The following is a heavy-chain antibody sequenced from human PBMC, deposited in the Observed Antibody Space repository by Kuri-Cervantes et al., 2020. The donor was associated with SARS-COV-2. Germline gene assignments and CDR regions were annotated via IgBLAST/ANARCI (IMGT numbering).Heavy chain of an antibody. V-gene: IGHV3-66*01. J-gene: IGHJ5*02. Sequence: GGSLRLSCAASGFTFSSYAMSWVRQAPGKGLEWVSVIYSGGSTYYADSVKGRFTISRDNSKNTLYLQMNSLRAEDTAVYYCAIIAAAWRWFDPWGQGTLVTVSS. CDR2: IYSGGST. CDR3: AIIAAAWRWFDP. D-gene: IGHD6-13*01. CDR1: GFTFSSYA.